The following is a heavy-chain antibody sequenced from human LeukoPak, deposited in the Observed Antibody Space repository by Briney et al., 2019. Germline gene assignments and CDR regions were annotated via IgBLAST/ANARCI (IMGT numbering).Heavy chain of an antibody. CDR2: IDPSDSYS. CDR1: GYSFNNYG. CDR3: ARQLDYYDKRDY. D-gene: IGHD3-22*01. Sequence: GESLKISCKGCGYSFNNYGISWVRQMPGKGLEWMGRIDPSDSYSNYGPSFQGHVTISADRSISTAYLQWRSLKASDTAMYYCARQLDYYDKRDYWGQGTLVTVAS. J-gene: IGHJ4*02. V-gene: IGHV5-10-1*01.